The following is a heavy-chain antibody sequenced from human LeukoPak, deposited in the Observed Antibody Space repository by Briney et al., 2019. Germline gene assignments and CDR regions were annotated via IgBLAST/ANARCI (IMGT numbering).Heavy chain of an antibody. CDR2: IRYDGSNK. Sequence: GSLRLSCAASGFTFSSYGMHWVRQAPGKGLEWVASIRYDGSNKFYADSVKGRFTISRDDSKSSLFLQMNSLRAEDTAVYYCAKDRAQYCTTTSCNCFDYWGQGTLVTVSS. V-gene: IGHV3-30*02. J-gene: IGHJ4*02. CDR3: AKDRAQYCTTTSCNCFDY. CDR1: GFTFSSYG. D-gene: IGHD2-2*01.